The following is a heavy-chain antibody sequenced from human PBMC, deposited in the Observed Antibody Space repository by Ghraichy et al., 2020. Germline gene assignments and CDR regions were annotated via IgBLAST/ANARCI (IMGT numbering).Heavy chain of an antibody. J-gene: IGHJ4*02. V-gene: IGHV3-9*01. D-gene: IGHD6-6*01. CDR2: ISWDSGSI. CDR1: GFTFDGYA. CDR3: AKDIEYSSSSYLFDY. Sequence: SLNISCAASGFTFDGYAMHWVRQAPGKGLEWVSVISWDSGSIGYADSVKGRFTISRDNAKNTLYLQMNSLRAEDTALYYCAKDIEYSSSSYLFDYWGQGTLVTVSS.